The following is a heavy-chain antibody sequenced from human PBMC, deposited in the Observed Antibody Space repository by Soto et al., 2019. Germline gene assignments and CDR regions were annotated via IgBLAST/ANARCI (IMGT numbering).Heavy chain of an antibody. CDR2: ISAYNGNT. D-gene: IGHD3-22*01. V-gene: IGHV1-18*01. J-gene: IGHJ3*02. CDR1: GYTFTSYG. CDR3: ARARDYYDSSGYPSSAFDI. Sequence: QVQLVQSGAEVKKPGASVKVSCKASGYTFTSYGISWVRQAPGQGLEWMGWISAYNGNTNYAQKLQGRVTMTTDTSTSTAYMELRSLRSDDTAVYYCARARDYYDSSGYPSSAFDIWGQGTMVTVSS.